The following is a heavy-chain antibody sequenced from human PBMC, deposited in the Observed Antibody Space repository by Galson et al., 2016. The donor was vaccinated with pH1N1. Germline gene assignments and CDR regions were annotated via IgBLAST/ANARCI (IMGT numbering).Heavy chain of an antibody. CDR1: GDIFINYP. J-gene: IGHJ2*01. D-gene: IGHD3-22*01. CDR2: IMPIFDKP. V-gene: IGHV1-69*05. Sequence: SVKVSCKASGDIFINYPISWVRQAPGQGLEWIGGIMPIFDKPTYAQKFQSRVTITTDKSTSTTYMVLSSLRSEDTAVYYCARGGGTYYQTYWYFNLWGRGTLVTVSS. CDR3: ARGGGTYYQTYWYFNL.